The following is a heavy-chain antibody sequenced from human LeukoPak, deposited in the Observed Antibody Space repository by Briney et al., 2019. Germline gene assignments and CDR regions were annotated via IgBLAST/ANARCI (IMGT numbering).Heavy chain of an antibody. CDR1: GFRVSDYY. CDR2: IRDSGEA. V-gene: IGHV3-66*03. D-gene: IGHD3/OR15-3a*01. J-gene: IGHJ5*02. CDR3: ARDRAALQDWVEFDP. Sequence: PGGSLRLSCAVSGFRVSDYYMSWVRQAPGKGLEWVGLIRDSGEAFYADFVRGRFAISRDESENTLYFQVNSLRVEDTAVYFCARDRAALQDWVEFDPWGQGTPVIVSS.